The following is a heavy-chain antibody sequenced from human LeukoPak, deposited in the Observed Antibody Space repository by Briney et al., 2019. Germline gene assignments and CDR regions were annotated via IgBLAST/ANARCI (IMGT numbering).Heavy chain of an antibody. D-gene: IGHD3-3*01. CDR2: ISWNSGSI. CDR1: GFTFDDYA. J-gene: IGHJ4*02. CDR3: AKRWCALLSGFFDY. Sequence: PGGSLRLSCAASGFTFDDYAMHWVRQAPGKGLEWVSGISWNSGSIGYADSVKGRFTISRDNAKNSLYLQMNSLRAEDMALYYCAKRWCALLSGFFDYWGQGTLVTVSS. V-gene: IGHV3-9*03.